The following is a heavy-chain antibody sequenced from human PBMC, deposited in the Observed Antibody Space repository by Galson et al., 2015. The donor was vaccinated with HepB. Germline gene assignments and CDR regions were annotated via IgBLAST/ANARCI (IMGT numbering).Heavy chain of an antibody. CDR3: ARSGYYGMDV. CDR1: GYTFTSYY. CDR2: INPSGGST. V-gene: IGHV1-46*01. Sequence: SVKVSCKASGYTFTSYYMHWVRQAPGQGLEWMGIINPSGGSTSYAQKFQGRVTMTRNTSISTAYMELSSLRSEDTAVYYCARSGYYGMDVWGQGTTVTVSS. J-gene: IGHJ6*02.